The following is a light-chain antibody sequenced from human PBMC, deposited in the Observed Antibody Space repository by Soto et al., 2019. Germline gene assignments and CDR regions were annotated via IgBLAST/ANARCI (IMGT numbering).Light chain of an antibody. CDR2: YDD. CDR3: QSYDSSLSAFYV. J-gene: IGLJ1*01. CDR1: SSNIGNNG. V-gene: IGLV1-36*01. Sequence: QSVLTQTPSVSAAPRQRVTISCSGSSSNIGNNGVSWYQQLPGKAPKLLIYYDDLLPSGVSDRFSGSKSGTSASLAIGGLQSEDEADYYCQSYDSSLSAFYVFGTGTKVTVL.